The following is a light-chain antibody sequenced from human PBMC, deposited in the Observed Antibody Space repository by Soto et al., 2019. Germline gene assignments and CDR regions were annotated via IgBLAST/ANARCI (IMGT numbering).Light chain of an antibody. V-gene: IGKV3-20*01. CDR3: QHYGGSFI. J-gene: IGKJ3*01. CDR1: QSINSKS. Sequence: EIVLTQSPGTLSLSPGEGATVSCRVSQSINSKSLVWYQRKFGQAPRLLIYNTSTRATGIPDGFSGSGSGTDFTLSIGGLDREDFAVYYCQHYGGSFIFGPGTKVDFK. CDR2: NTS.